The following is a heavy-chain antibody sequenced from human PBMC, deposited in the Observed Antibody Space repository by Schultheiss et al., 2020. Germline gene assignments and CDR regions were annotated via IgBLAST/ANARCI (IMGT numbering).Heavy chain of an antibody. CDR3: ARGQRRPIYDSSGYYSQHPYYYYYGMDV. CDR1: GGSISSYY. D-gene: IGHD3-22*01. J-gene: IGHJ6*02. Sequence: SETLSLTCTVSGGSISSYYWSWIRQPPGKGLEWTGEINHSGSTNYNPSLKSRVTISVDTSKNQFSLKLSSVTAADTAVYYCARGQRRPIYDSSGYYSQHPYYYYYGMDVWGQGTTVTVAS. V-gene: IGHV4-34*01. CDR2: INHSGST.